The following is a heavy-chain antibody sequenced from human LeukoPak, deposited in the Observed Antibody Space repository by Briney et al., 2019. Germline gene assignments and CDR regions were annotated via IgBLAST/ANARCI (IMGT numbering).Heavy chain of an antibody. V-gene: IGHV3-53*01. J-gene: IGHJ6*02. CDR3: ARERPHYDILTGTTTRYGMDV. CDR1: GFTVSSNY. Sequence: GGSLRLSCAASGFTVSSNYMSWVRQAPGKGLEWVSVIYSGGSTYYADSVKGRFTISRDNSKNTLYLQMNSLRAEDTAVYYCARERPHYDILTGTTTRYGMDVWGQGTTVTVSS. CDR2: IYSGGST. D-gene: IGHD3-9*01.